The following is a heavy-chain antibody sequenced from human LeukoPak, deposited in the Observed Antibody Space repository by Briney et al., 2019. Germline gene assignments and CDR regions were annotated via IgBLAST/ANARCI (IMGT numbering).Heavy chain of an antibody. Sequence: GGSLRLSCAASGFTFSTYGMHWVRQAPGKGLDWVAVISHDGFNKYYADSVKGRFTISRDNSKNTLYLQMNSLRAEDTAVYYCATDYYDSSGSDPPAGYWGQGTLVTVSS. CDR2: ISHDGFNK. V-gene: IGHV3-30*03. D-gene: IGHD3-22*01. J-gene: IGHJ4*02. CDR1: GFTFSTYG. CDR3: ATDYYDSSGSDPPAGY.